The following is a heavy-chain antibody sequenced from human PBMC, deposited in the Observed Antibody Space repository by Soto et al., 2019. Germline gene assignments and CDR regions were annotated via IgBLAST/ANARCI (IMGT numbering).Heavy chain of an antibody. CDR2: IYHSGST. CDR1: GGSISSGGYC. D-gene: IGHD6-6*01. J-gene: IGHJ5*02. CDR3: ARERPDGARLDP. V-gene: IGHV4-30-2*01. Sequence: SETLSLTCAVSGGSISSGGYCWSWIRQPPGKGLEWIGYIYHSGSTYYNPSLKSRVTISVDRSKNQFSLKLSSVTAADTAVYYCARERPDGARLDPWGQGTLVTVSS.